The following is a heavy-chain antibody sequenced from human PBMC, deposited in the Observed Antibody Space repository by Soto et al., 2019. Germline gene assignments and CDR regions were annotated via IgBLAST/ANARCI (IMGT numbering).Heavy chain of an antibody. CDR2: IFPADSDT. CDR3: VTNARLDS. J-gene: IGHJ4*02. Sequence: GESLKISCQGSGYTFINSWIGWVRQMPGKGLEWMGFIFPADSDTRYSPSFQGHITISADKSISTAFLQWTSLRASDTAIYYCVTNARLDSWGQGTLVTVSS. V-gene: IGHV5-51*01. CDR1: GYTFINSW.